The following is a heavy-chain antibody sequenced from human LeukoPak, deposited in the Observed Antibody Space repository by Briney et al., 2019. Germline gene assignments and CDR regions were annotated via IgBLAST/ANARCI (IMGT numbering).Heavy chain of an antibody. CDR2: IYYSGST. CDR1: GGSISSYY. Sequence: PSETLSLTCTVSGGSISSYYWRWIRQPPGKGLEWLGYIYYSGSTNYNPSLKSRVTISVVTSQNQFFLQLSYVTAADTAVYYCARQPPYDILTGYPWYFDLWGRGTLVTVSS. D-gene: IGHD3-9*01. V-gene: IGHV4-59*01. CDR3: ARQPPYDILTGYPWYFDL. J-gene: IGHJ2*01.